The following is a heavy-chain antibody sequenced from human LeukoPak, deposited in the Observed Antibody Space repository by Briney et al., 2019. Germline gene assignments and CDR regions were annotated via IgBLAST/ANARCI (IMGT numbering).Heavy chain of an antibody. Sequence: SETLSLTCAVYGGSFSGYYWSWIRQPPGKGLEWIGEINHSGSTNYNPSLKSRVTISVDTSKNQFSLKLSSVTAADTAVYYCARKSVREFDHWGQGTLVTVSS. CDR3: ARKSVREFDH. CDR1: GGSFSGYY. V-gene: IGHV4-34*01. D-gene: IGHD4-17*01. CDR2: INHSGST. J-gene: IGHJ4*02.